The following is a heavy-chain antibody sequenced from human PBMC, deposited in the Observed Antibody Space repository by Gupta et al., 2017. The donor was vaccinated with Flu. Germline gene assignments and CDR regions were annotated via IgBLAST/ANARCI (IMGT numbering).Heavy chain of an antibody. V-gene: IGHV1-69*08. CDR1: GDTLSSYT. D-gene: IGHD5-18*01. Sequence: QVQLVQSGAEVKKPGSSVIVSCKASGDTLSSYTLSWVRQAPGQGLEWMGRIIPMVPPTDYAQRFQGRVSITADKSTNTAYMELRSLTSEDTAMYYCARAVAGRGYSYEMGYWGQGTLVIVSS. CDR2: IIPMVPPT. CDR3: ARAVAGRGYSYEMGY. J-gene: IGHJ4*02.